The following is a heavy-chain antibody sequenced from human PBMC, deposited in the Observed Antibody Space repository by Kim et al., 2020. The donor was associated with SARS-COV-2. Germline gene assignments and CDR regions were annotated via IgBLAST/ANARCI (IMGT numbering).Heavy chain of an antibody. D-gene: IGHD6-13*01. Sequence: GGSLRLSCAASGFTFDDYAMHWVRQAPGKGLEWVSGISWNSGSIGYADSVKGRFTISRDNAKNSLYLQMNSLRAEDTALYYCAKDQEGGIAAAGPRWFDPWGQGTLVTVSS. CDR2: ISWNSGSI. CDR1: GFTFDDYA. CDR3: AKDQEGGIAAAGPRWFDP. V-gene: IGHV3-9*01. J-gene: IGHJ5*02.